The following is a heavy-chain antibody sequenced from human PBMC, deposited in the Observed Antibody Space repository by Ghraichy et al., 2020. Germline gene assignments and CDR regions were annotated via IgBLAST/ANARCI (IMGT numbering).Heavy chain of an antibody. J-gene: IGHJ3*02. CDR1: GFTFSSYS. CDR3: ARDLRFLEWLSRPDAFDI. CDR2: ISSSSSYI. V-gene: IGHV3-21*01. D-gene: IGHD3-3*01. Sequence: GGSLRLSCAASGFTFSSYSMNWVRQAPGKGLEWVSSISSSSSYIYYADSVKGRFTISRDNAKNSLYLQMNSLRAEDTAVYYCARDLRFLEWLSRPDAFDIWGQGKMVTVSS.